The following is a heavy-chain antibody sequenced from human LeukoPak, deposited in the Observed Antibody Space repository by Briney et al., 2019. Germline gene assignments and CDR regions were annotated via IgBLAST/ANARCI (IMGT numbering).Heavy chain of an antibody. J-gene: IGHJ4*02. CDR1: GGSISSYY. CDR2: IYYSGST. V-gene: IGHV4-59*01. Sequence: SETLSLTCTVSGGSISSYYWSWIRQPPGKGLEWIGYIYYSGSTNYNASLKSRVTISVDTSKNQLSLKLSSVTAADTAVYYCARKEMATTPFDYWGQGTLVTVSS. CDR3: ARKEMATTPFDY. D-gene: IGHD5-24*01.